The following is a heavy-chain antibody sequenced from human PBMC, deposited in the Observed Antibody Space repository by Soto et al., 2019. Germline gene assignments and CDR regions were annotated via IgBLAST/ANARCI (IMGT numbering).Heavy chain of an antibody. J-gene: IGHJ4*02. Sequence: LSLTCSVSGGSVSDKTYYWSWIRQPPGKRLEWIGYVYYSGTTNYNPSLKSRVTISVDLSKNQFSLRLSSVTTADTALYYCARTTAVPNSLRSRYFFDYWGQGTLVTV. D-gene: IGHD4-17*01. CDR1: GGSVSDKTYY. V-gene: IGHV4-61*01. CDR3: ARTTAVPNSLRSRYFFDY. CDR2: VYYSGTT.